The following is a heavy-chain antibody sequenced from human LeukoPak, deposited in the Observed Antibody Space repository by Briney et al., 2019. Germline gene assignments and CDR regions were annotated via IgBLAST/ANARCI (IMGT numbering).Heavy chain of an antibody. J-gene: IGHJ4*02. CDR1: GFTFSSYA. V-gene: IGHV3-23*01. CDR3: ARRGLSHVDTAMGPGYFDY. Sequence: GGSLRLSCAASGFTFSSYARSWVRQAPGKGLEWVSAISGSGGSTYYADSVKGRFTISRDNSKNTLYLQMSSLRAEEPAVYYCARRGLSHVDTAMGPGYFDYWGQGTLVTVSS. CDR2: ISGSGGST. D-gene: IGHD5-18*01.